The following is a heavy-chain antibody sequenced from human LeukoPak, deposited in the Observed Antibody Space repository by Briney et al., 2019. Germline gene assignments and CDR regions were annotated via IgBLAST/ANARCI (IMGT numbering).Heavy chain of an antibody. J-gene: IGHJ4*02. V-gene: IGHV3-30-3*01. D-gene: IGHD6-19*01. CDR2: ISYDGSNK. CDR3: ARGSVAAYYFDY. CDR1: GFTFSSYA. Sequence: PGGSLRLSCAASGFTFSSYAMHWVRQAPGKGLEWVAVISYDGSNKYYADSVKGRFIISRDNSKNTLYLQMNSLRAEDTAVYYCARGSVAAYYFDYWGQGTLVTVSS.